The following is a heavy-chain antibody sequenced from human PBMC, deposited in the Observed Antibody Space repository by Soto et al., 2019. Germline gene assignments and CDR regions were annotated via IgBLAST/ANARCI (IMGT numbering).Heavy chain of an antibody. CDR3: ARLRSAVAPDY. D-gene: IGHD6-19*01. J-gene: IGHJ4*02. CDR2: IYYSGST. CDR1: GGSISSSSYY. V-gene: IGHV4-39*01. Sequence: TSETLSLTCTVSGGSISSSSYYWGWIRQPPGKGLEWIGSIYYSGSTYYNPSLKSRVTISVDTSKNQFSLKLSSVTAADTAVYYCARLRSAVAPDYWGQGTLVTVSS.